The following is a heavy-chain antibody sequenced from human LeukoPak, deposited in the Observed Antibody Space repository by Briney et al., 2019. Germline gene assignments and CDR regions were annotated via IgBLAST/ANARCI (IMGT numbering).Heavy chain of an antibody. Sequence: PGRSLRLSCAASGFTFSSYAMHWVRQAPGKGLEWVAVISYDGSNKYYADSVKGRFTISRDNSKNTLYLQMNSLRAEDTAVYYCARDFVISGLKAFDYWGQGTLVTVSS. V-gene: IGHV3-30-3*01. CDR1: GFTFSSYA. J-gene: IGHJ4*02. CDR3: ARDFVISGLKAFDY. D-gene: IGHD2-21*01. CDR2: ISYDGSNK.